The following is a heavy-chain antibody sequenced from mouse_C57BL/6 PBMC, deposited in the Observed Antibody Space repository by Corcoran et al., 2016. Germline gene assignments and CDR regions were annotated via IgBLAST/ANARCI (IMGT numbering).Heavy chain of an antibody. CDR2: INTYSGVP. J-gene: IGHJ4*01. CDR1: GYTFTTYG. CDR3: ARMEDY. V-gene: IGHV9-3*01. Sequence: QIQLVQSGPELKKPGETVKISCKASGYTFTTYGMSWVKQAPGKGLKWMGWINTYSGVPTYADDFKGRFAFSLETSASTAYLKINNLKTEDTATYFCARMEDYWGQGTSVTVSS.